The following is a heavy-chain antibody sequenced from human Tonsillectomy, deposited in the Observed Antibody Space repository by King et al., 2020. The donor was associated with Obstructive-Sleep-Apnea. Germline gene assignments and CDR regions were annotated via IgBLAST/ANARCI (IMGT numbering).Heavy chain of an antibody. V-gene: IGHV3-33*06. Sequence: VQLVESGGGVVQPGKSLRLSCAASGFTFSSYGMHWVRQAPGKGLEWVAVIWYAGTNKYYADSGQGRFTISRDNSKNTRYLQVNSLRAEDTAVYYCAKDHEGFWSGYYYYAIDVWGQGTTVTVSS. J-gene: IGHJ6*02. D-gene: IGHD3-3*01. CDR3: AKDHEGFWSGYYYYAIDV. CDR2: IWYAGTNK. CDR1: GFTFSSYG.